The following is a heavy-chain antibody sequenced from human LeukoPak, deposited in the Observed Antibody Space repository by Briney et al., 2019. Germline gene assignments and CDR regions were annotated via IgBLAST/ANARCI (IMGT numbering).Heavy chain of an antibody. Sequence: ASVKVSGMASGYTFTSFGISWVRPAPGQGLEWMGWISADNGNTNYAQKLQGRVTMTTDTSTSTAYMELTSLRSDDTAVYYCAREGSYGDRNARTYASDYWGQGTLVTVSS. J-gene: IGHJ4*02. D-gene: IGHD4-17*01. CDR1: GYTFTSFG. CDR3: AREGSYGDRNARTYASDY. V-gene: IGHV1-18*01. CDR2: ISADNGNT.